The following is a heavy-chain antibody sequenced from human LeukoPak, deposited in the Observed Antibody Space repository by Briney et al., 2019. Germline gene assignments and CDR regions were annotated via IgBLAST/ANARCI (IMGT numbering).Heavy chain of an antibody. CDR1: GFTFSSYT. Sequence: GGSLSLSCEASGFTFSSYTMNWVRQAPGKGLEWVSSISSSSSYIYYADSVKGRFTISRDNAKNSLCLQMNSLRAEDTALYYCTKGGGDSCCEWGQGTLVTVSS. CDR2: ISSSSSYI. CDR3: TKGGGDSCCE. D-gene: IGHD2-15*01. J-gene: IGHJ4*02. V-gene: IGHV3-21*01.